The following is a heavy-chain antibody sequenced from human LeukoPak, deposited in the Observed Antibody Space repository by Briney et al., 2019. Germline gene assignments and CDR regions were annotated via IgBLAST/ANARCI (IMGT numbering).Heavy chain of an antibody. J-gene: IGHJ5*01. V-gene: IGHV4-31*03. D-gene: IGHD5-18*01. CDR3: ASGYGAGWLDS. Sequence: SQTLSLTCTVSGDSISRGYYWVWIRQPPGKGLEWIGYIHSSGNTYYHPSLQHRLIISRDTNEDPSSLTLTAATAATPAVYFWASGYGAGWLDSWGQGTQVTVSS. CDR1: GDSISRGYY. CDR2: IHSSGNT.